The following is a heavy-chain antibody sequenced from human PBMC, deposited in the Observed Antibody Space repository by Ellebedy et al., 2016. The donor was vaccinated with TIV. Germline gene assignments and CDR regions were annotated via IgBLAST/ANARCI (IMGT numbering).Heavy chain of an antibody. J-gene: IGHJ4*02. D-gene: IGHD6-13*01. Sequence: KVSCKGSGYSFTSYWIGWVRQMPGKGLEWMGIIYPGDSDTKYSPSFQGQVTISADKSISTAYLQWSSLKASDTAMYYCARQGGSRWYGVDYWGQGTLVTVSS. CDR1: GYSFTSYW. CDR2: IYPGDSDT. CDR3: ARQGGSRWYGVDY. V-gene: IGHV5-51*01.